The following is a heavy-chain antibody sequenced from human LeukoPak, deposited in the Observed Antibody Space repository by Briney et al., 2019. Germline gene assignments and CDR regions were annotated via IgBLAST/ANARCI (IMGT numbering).Heavy chain of an antibody. CDR1: GGTFSSYA. Sequence: GASVKVSCKASGGTFSSYAISWVRQAPGQGLEWMGRIIPIFGTANYAQKFQGRVTITTDESTSTAYMELSSLRSEATAVYYCARARTYYDSSGYPFDYWGQGTLVTVSS. CDR3: ARARTYYDSSGYPFDY. D-gene: IGHD3-22*01. V-gene: IGHV1-69*05. J-gene: IGHJ4*02. CDR2: IIPIFGTA.